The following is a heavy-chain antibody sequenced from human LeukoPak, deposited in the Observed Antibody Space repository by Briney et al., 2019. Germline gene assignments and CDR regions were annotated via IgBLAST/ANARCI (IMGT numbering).Heavy chain of an antibody. CDR1: GFSFSNYA. Sequence: GGSLRLSCAASGFSFSNYAMTWVRQVPGKGLEWVANIMQDGSEKHYVDSVKGRFTISRDNAKTSLYLQMNSLRAEDTAVYYCARDLSGVAGYTYGRGIDYWGQGTLVTVSS. V-gene: IGHV3-7*01. D-gene: IGHD5-18*01. CDR3: ARDLSGVAGYTYGRGIDY. J-gene: IGHJ4*02. CDR2: IMQDGSEK.